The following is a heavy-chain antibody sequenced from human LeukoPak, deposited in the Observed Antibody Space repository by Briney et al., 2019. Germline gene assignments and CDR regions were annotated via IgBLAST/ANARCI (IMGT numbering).Heavy chain of an antibody. D-gene: IGHD1-1*01. CDR1: GYSFTNYW. Sequence: GESLKISCKGSGYSFTNYWIAWVRQMSGKGLEWMGTIYPGDSRTRYGPSFEGQVTISADKSISTAYLQWSSLRASDTAMYYCATEGGTGYLQEWGQGTLVTVSS. V-gene: IGHV5-51*01. CDR3: ATEGGTGYLQE. CDR2: IYPGDSRT. J-gene: IGHJ1*01.